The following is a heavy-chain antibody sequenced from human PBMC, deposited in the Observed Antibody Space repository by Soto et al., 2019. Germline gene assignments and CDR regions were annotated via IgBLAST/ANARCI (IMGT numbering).Heavy chain of an antibody. CDR1: GYSFTNYW. J-gene: IGHJ4*02. CDR2: IYPGNSNT. V-gene: IGHV5-51*01. CDR3: ARPSDVGLASSFEY. Sequence: PGESLKVSCQGSGYSFTNYWIGWVRQMPGTGLEWLGIIYPGNSNTRYSPSFEGQVTMSADKSINTAYLQWSSLRASDTAIYFCARPSDVGLASSFEYWGQGTHVTVSS.